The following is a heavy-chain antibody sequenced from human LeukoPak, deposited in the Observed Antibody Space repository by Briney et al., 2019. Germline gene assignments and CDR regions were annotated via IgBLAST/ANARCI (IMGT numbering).Heavy chain of an antibody. CDR3: ARGSKGNYDYVWGSYRPLFDY. D-gene: IGHD3-16*02. J-gene: IGHJ4*02. CDR1: GFTFSSYS. V-gene: IGHV3-21*01. CDR2: ISSSSSYI. Sequence: GGSLRLSCAASGFTFSSYSMNWVRQAPGKGLEWVSSISSSSSYIYYADSVKGRFTISRDNAKNSLYLQMNSLRAEDTAVYYCARGSKGNYDYVWGSYRPLFDYWGQGTLVTVSS.